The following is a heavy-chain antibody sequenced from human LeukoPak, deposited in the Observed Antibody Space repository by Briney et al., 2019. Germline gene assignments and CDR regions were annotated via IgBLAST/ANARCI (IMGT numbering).Heavy chain of an antibody. J-gene: IGHJ4*02. D-gene: IGHD6-25*01. CDR3: ARDLIPGYSSGWLYYFDY. V-gene: IGHV1-69*01. CDR1: GGTFSSYA. CDR2: IIPIFGTA. Sequence: SVKVSCKASGGTFSSYAISWVRQAPGQGLEWMGGIIPIFGTANYAQKFQGRVTITADESTSTAYMELSSLRSEDTAVYYCARDLIPGYSSGWLYYFDYWGQGTLVTVSS.